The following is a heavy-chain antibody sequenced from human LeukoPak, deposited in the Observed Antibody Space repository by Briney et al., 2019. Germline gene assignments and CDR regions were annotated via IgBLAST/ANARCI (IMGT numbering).Heavy chain of an antibody. V-gene: IGHV3-66*02. Sequence: GGSLRLSCAASGFTVSSHYMSWVRQAPGKGLEWVSVIHSGGSTYHADSVKGRFTISRDSSKNTVYLQMNSMRVEDTAVYCCASLAGDMWGQGTMVTVSS. D-gene: IGHD6-19*01. CDR2: IHSGGST. CDR1: GFTVSSHY. CDR3: ASLAGDM. J-gene: IGHJ3*02.